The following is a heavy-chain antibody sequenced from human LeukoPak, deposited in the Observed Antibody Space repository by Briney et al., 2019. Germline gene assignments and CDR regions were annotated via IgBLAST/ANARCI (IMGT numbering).Heavy chain of an antibody. D-gene: IGHD3-22*01. J-gene: IGHJ4*02. V-gene: IGHV4-31*03. Sequence: PSQTLSLTCTVSGGSISSGGYYWSWIRQHPGKGLEWIGYIFYSGSTYYNPSLKSRVTISVDTSKNQFSLKVSSVTAADTAVYYCARRHYYDSSGYHYYFDYWGQGTLVTVSS. CDR3: ARRHYYDSSGYHYYFDY. CDR2: IFYSGST. CDR1: GGSISSGGYY.